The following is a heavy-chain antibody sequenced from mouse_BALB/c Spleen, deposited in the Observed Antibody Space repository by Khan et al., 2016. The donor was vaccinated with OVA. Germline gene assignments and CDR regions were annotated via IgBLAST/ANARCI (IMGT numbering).Heavy chain of an antibody. V-gene: IGHV1S81*02. Sequence: VQLQQSGAELVKPGASVKLSCKASCYTFTSYYMYWVKQRPGQGLEWIGEINPSNGGTNVNEKFKNKATLTVDKSSSTAYMELSSLTSEDSAVYYCTRGGYGSPFAYWGQGTLVTVSA. CDR2: INPSNGGT. J-gene: IGHJ3*01. CDR1: CYTFTSYY. D-gene: IGHD1-1*01. CDR3: TRGGYGSPFAY.